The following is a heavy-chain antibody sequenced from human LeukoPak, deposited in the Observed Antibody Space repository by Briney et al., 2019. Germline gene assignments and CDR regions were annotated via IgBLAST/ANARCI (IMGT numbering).Heavy chain of an antibody. CDR2: IVVGSGNT. CDR3: AADRPGSGKNYYYYGMDV. D-gene: IGHD3-10*01. CDR1: GFTFTSSA. V-gene: IGHV1-58*01. Sequence: SVKVSCKASGFTFTSSAVQWVRQARGQRLEWIGWIVVGSGNTNYAQKFQERVTITRDMSTSTAYMGLSSLRSEDTAVYYCAADRPGSGKNYYYYGMDVWGQGTTVTVSS. J-gene: IGHJ6*02.